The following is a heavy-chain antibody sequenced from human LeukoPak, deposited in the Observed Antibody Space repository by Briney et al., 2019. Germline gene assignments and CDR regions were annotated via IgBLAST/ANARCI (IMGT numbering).Heavy chain of an antibody. CDR3: ATVGFLEGDYMDV. V-gene: IGHV1-24*01. D-gene: IGHD3-3*02. Sequence: ASVKVSCKVSGYTLTELSMHWVRQAPGKGLEWMGGFDPEDGETIYAQKFQGGVTMTEDTSTDTAYMELSSLRSEDTAVYYCATVGFLEGDYMDVWGKGTTVTVSS. J-gene: IGHJ6*03. CDR2: FDPEDGET. CDR1: GYTLTELS.